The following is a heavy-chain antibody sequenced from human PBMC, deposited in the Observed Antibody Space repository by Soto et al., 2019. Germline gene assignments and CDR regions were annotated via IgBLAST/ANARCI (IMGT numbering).Heavy chain of an antibody. D-gene: IGHD6-13*01. Sequence: ASVKVSCKASGYTFTSYYMHWLRQAPGQGLEWMGIINPSGGSTSYAQKFQGRVTMTRGTSTSTVYMELSSLRSEDTAVYYCARVINHSSPGEGGEYGMDVWGQGTTVTVSS. CDR3: ARVINHSSPGEGGEYGMDV. V-gene: IGHV1-46*01. CDR1: GYTFTSYY. CDR2: INPSGGST. J-gene: IGHJ6*02.